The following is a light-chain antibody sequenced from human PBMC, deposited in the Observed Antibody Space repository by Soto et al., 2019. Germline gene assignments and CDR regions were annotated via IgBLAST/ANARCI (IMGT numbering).Light chain of an antibody. V-gene: IGKV3D-20*02. CDR1: QSLNARY. CDR2: GAS. J-gene: IGKJ4*01. CDR3: QQRSNWPPLT. Sequence: EIVLTQSPGTLSLSPGERATLSCRASQSLNARYLAWYQVKPGQAPRLLFYGASSRATGIPDRFSGSGSGTDFTLTISSLESEDFAVYYCQQRSNWPPLTFGGGTKVDIK.